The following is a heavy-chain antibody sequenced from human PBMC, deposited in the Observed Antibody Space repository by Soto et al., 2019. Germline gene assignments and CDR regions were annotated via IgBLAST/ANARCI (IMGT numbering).Heavy chain of an antibody. CDR3: ARGSGLSHYYYYGMDV. CDR2: ISYDGSNK. V-gene: IGHV3-30-3*01. CDR1: GFTFSSYA. J-gene: IGHJ6*02. D-gene: IGHD6-19*01. Sequence: GGSLRLSCAASGFTFSSYAMHWVRQAPGKGLEWVAVISYDGSNKYYADSVKGRFTISRDNSKNTLYLQMNSLRAEDTAVYYCARGSGLSHYYYYGMDVWGQGTTVTVS.